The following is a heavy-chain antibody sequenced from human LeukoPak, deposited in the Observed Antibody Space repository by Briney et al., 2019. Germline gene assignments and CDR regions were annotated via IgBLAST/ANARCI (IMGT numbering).Heavy chain of an antibody. J-gene: IGHJ5*02. Sequence: SETLSLTCTVSGGSISSYYWSWIRQPPGKGLEWIGYIYTSGSTNYNPSLKSRVTISVDTSKNQFSLKLSSVTAADTAVYYCARGIRRFDPWGQGTLVTVSS. CDR1: GGSISSYY. CDR2: IYTSGST. CDR3: ARGIRRFDP. V-gene: IGHV4-4*09.